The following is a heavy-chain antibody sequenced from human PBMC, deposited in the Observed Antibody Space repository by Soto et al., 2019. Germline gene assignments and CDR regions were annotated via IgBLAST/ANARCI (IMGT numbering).Heavy chain of an antibody. J-gene: IGHJ4*02. CDR3: AKEGDYDFWSGYYPTFDY. CDR1: GFTFSSYG. Sequence: GGSLRLSCAASGFTFSSYGMHWVRQAPGKGLEWVAVISYDGSNKYYADSVKGRFTISRDNSKNTLYLQMNSLRAEDTAVYYCAKEGDYDFWSGYYPTFDYWGQGTLVTVS. V-gene: IGHV3-30*18. CDR2: ISYDGSNK. D-gene: IGHD3-3*01.